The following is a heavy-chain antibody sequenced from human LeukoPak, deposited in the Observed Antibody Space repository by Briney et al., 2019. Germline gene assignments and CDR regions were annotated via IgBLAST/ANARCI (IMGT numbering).Heavy chain of an antibody. Sequence: ASVKVSCKASGYTFTCYYMHWVRQAPGQGLEWMGWINPNSGGAKYAQKFQGRVTMTGDTATGTAYMELSGLTSDDTAVYYCARGRGVAVTGTIDYWGQGTLVTVSP. CDR1: GYTFTCYY. CDR2: INPNSGGA. CDR3: ARGRGVAVTGTIDY. J-gene: IGHJ4*02. V-gene: IGHV1-2*02. D-gene: IGHD6-19*01.